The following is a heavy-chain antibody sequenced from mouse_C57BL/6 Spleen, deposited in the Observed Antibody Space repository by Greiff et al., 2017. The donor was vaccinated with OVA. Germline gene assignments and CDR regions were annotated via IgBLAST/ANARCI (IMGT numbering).Heavy chain of an antibody. Sequence: QVQLQQPGAELVKPGASVKLSCKASGYTFTSYWMHWVKQRPGQGLEWIGMIHPTSGSTNYNEKFKSKATLTVDKSSSTAYMQLSSLTSEDSAVYYCAGDGTGTEYYFDYWGQGTTLTVSS. D-gene: IGHD4-1*01. CDR3: AGDGTGTEYYFDY. CDR1: GYTFTSYW. V-gene: IGHV1-64*01. CDR2: IHPTSGST. J-gene: IGHJ2*01.